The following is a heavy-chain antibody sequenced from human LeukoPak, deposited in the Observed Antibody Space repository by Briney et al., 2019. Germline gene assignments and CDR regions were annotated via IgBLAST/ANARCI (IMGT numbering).Heavy chain of an antibody. V-gene: IGHV3-48*02. CDR1: GFTFSSYS. J-gene: IGHJ4*02. D-gene: IGHD3-22*01. Sequence: LTGGSLRLSCAASGFTFSSYSMNWVRQAPGKGLEWISYISGRTGTMYYADSVQGRFTISRDNAKNSLYLQLNSLRDEDTAVYYCARDRSPYTTSAYYLDYWGQGTLVTVSS. CDR2: ISGRTGTM. CDR3: ARDRSPYTTSAYYLDY.